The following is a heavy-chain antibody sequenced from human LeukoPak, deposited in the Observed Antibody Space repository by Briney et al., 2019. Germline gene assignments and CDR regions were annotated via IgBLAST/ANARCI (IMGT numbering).Heavy chain of an antibody. V-gene: IGHV1-69*04. CDR1: GGTFSSCA. Sequence: ASVKVSCKASGGTFSSCAISWVRQAPGQGLEWMGRIIPILGIANYAQKFQGRVTITADKSTSTAYMELSSLRSEDTAVYYCASLSSDLYPGSYAAWYFDYWGQGTLVTVSS. CDR3: ASLSSDLYPGSYAAWYFDY. D-gene: IGHD1-26*01. CDR2: IIPILGIA. J-gene: IGHJ4*02.